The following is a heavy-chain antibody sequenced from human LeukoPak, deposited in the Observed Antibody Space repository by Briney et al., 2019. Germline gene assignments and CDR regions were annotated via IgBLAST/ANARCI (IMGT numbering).Heavy chain of an antibody. CDR3: AKDGYSSGWFNTY. D-gene: IGHD6-19*01. V-gene: IGHV3-23*01. Sequence: GRSLRLSCAASGFTFSSYGMHWVRQAPGKGLEWVSAISGSGGSTYYTDSVKGRFTISRDNSKNTLYLQMNSLRAEDTAVYYCAKDGYSSGWFNTYWGQGTLVTVSS. CDR2: ISGSGGST. J-gene: IGHJ4*02. CDR1: GFTFSSYG.